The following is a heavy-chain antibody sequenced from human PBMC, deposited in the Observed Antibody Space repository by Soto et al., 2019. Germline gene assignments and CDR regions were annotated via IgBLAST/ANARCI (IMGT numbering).Heavy chain of an antibody. J-gene: IGHJ3*02. D-gene: IGHD2-2*01. Sequence: QVQLVESGGGVVQPGRSLRLSCAASGFTFSSYGMHWVRQAPGKGLEWVAVISYDGSNKYYADSVKGRFTISRDNSKNTLYLQMNSLRAEDTAVYYCAKLGASSTSEGAFDIWGQGTMVTVSS. V-gene: IGHV3-30*18. CDR1: GFTFSSYG. CDR2: ISYDGSNK. CDR3: AKLGASSTSEGAFDI.